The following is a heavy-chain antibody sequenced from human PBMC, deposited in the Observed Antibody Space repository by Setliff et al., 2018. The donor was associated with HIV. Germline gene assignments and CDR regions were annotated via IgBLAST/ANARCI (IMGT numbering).Heavy chain of an antibody. CDR1: GYTFTNYF. Sequence: ASVKVSCKASGYTFTNYFMHWVRQAPGQGLEWMGIINPGGGSTTYAQKFQGRVTMTRDTSTSTFYMELSSLRSEDTAVYYCARDPAPSSSASYFQHWGQGTPVTVSS. CDR2: INPGGGST. V-gene: IGHV1-46*01. D-gene: IGHD6-6*01. CDR3: ARDPAPSSSASYFQH. J-gene: IGHJ1*01.